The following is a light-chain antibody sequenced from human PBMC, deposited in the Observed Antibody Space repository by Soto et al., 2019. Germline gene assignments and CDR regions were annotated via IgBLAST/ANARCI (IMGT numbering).Light chain of an antibody. V-gene: IGKV3-11*01. CDR1: QSISVY. CDR3: QQRSNWPPIT. CDR2: DAS. Sequence: EIVLTQSPATLSLSPGERATLSGRSSQSISVYLAWYQQKPGQAPRLLIYDASNRATGIPARFSGSGSGTDFTLTISSLEPEDFAVYYCQQRSNWPPITFGQGTRLEIK. J-gene: IGKJ5*01.